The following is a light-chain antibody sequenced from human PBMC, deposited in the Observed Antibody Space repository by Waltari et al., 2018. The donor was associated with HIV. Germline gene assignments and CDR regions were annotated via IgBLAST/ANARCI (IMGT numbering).Light chain of an antibody. CDR3: AAWDDSLNGHVV. CDR2: SNS. V-gene: IGLV1-44*01. J-gene: IGLJ2*01. Sequence: QSELTQSPSASGTPGQRVNISCSGSRSNIGTNSVNWYQQLPGTAPKLLIYSNSQRPSGVPDRFSGSKSGTLASLAITGLQSEDEADYYCAAWDDSLNGHVVFGGGTKLTVL. CDR1: RSNIGTNS.